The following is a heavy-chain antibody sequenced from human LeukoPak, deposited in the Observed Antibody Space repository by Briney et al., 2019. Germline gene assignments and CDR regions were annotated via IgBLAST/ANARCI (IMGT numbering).Heavy chain of an antibody. CDR1: GFTFSSYG. CDR2: ISYDGSNK. J-gene: IGHJ3*02. V-gene: IGHV3-30*03. D-gene: IGHD3-10*01. Sequence: GGSLRLSCAASGFTFSSYGMHWVRQAPGKGLEWVAVISYDGSNKYYADSVKGRFTISRDNSKNTLYLQMNSLRAEDTAVYYCAAQWFGELSFDIWGQGTMVTVSS. CDR3: AAQWFGELSFDI.